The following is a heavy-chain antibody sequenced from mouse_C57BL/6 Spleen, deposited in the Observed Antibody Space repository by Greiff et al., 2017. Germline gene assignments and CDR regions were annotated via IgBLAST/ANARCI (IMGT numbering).Heavy chain of an antibody. CDR2: IWRGGST. CDR1: GFSLTSYG. J-gene: IGHJ1*03. D-gene: IGHD3-1*01. V-gene: IGHV2-5*01. Sequence: VQLQQSGPGLVQPSQSLSITCTVSGFSLTSYGVHWVRQSPGKGLEWLGVIWRGGSTDYNAAFMSRLSITKDNSKSQVFFKLNSLRADDNAISYGAKEGYHWYFDVWGTGTTVTVSS. CDR3: AKEGYHWYFDV.